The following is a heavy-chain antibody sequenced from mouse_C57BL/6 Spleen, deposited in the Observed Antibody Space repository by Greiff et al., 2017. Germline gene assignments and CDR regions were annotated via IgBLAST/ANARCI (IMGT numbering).Heavy chain of an antibody. CDR3: ARPLYYSNYEDWYFDV. J-gene: IGHJ1*03. D-gene: IGHD2-5*01. CDR1: GYSIPSGYY. V-gene: IGHV3-6*01. Sequence: EVKLMESGPGLVKPSQSLSLTCSVTGYSIPSGYYWNWIRQFPGNKLEWMGYISYDGSNNYNPSLKNRISITRDTSKNQFFLKLNSVTTEDTATYYCARPLYYSNYEDWYFDVWGTGTTVTVSS. CDR2: ISYDGSN.